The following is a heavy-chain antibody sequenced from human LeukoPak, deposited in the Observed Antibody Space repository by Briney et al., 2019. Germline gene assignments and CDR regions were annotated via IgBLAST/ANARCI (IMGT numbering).Heavy chain of an antibody. Sequence: PGRSLRLSCAASGFTFSSYAMHWVRQAPGKGLEWVAVISYDGSNKYYADSVKGRFTISRDNSKNTLYLQMNSLRAEDTAVYYCARAIAAAGTRQVNYFDYWGQGTLVTVSS. J-gene: IGHJ4*02. CDR3: ARAIAAAGTRQVNYFDY. V-gene: IGHV3-30-3*01. D-gene: IGHD6-13*01. CDR1: GFTFSSYA. CDR2: ISYDGSNK.